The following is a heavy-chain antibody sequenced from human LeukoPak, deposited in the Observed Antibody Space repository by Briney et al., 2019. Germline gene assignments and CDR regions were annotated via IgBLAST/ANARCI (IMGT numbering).Heavy chain of an antibody. CDR3: ARVGRAWLHLEYFFDY. J-gene: IGHJ4*02. D-gene: IGHD5-24*01. CDR1: GFAFSSYS. V-gene: IGHV3-30*01. Sequence: HAGGSLRLSCAASGFAFSSYSMLWVRQAPGRGLEWVALISYDGSTKYYEDSVKGRFTISRDNSKNTLYLQINSLRVEDTAVYYCARVGRAWLHLEYFFDYWGQGTLVTVSS. CDR2: ISYDGSTK.